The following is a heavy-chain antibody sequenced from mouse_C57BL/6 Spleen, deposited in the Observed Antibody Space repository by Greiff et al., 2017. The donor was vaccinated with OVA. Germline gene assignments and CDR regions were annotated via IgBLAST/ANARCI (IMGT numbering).Heavy chain of an antibody. D-gene: IGHD2-2*01. V-gene: IGHV1-55*01. CDR2: IYPGSGST. CDR3: ARRGYYGYDEEFLYFDY. J-gene: IGHJ2*01. CDR1: GYTFTSYW. Sequence: QVQLKQPGAELVKPGASVKMSCKASGYTFTSYWITWVKQRPGQGLEWIGDIYPGSGSTNYNEKFKSKATLTVDTSSSTAYMQLSSLTSEDSAVYYCARRGYYGYDEEFLYFDYWGQGTTLTVSS.